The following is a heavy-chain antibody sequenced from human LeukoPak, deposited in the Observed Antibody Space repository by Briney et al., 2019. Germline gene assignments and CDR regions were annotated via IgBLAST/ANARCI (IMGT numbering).Heavy chain of an antibody. Sequence: GGCLRLSCAAAGFTFSSYAMSWVRQAPGKGLEWVSAISGSVGSAYYADSVKGRFTIIRNNYKNTMYLQINSLGAEDTAVYYCAKCCMSKPPYAFDIWGQGTMVTVSS. CDR1: GFTFSSYA. CDR2: ISGSVGSA. CDR3: AKCCMSKPPYAFDI. J-gene: IGHJ3*02. V-gene: IGHV3-23*01. D-gene: IGHD2-8*01.